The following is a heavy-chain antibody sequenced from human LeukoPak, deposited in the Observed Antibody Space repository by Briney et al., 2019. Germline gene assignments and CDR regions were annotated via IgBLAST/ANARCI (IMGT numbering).Heavy chain of an antibody. D-gene: IGHD5-12*01. CDR1: GFIFSSYS. CDR2: ISSSSSYI. Sequence: GGSLRLSCAASGFIFSSYSMNWVRQAPGKGLEWVSSISSSSSYIYYADSVKGRFTISRDNAKKSVYLQMNSLRAEDTAVYYCARGGNYDYKFDCWGQGTLVTVSS. CDR3: ARGGNYDYKFDC. J-gene: IGHJ4*02. V-gene: IGHV3-21*01.